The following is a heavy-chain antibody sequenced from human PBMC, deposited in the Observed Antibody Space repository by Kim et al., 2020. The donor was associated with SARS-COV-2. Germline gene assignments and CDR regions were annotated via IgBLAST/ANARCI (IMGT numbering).Heavy chain of an antibody. CDR1: GFTFSNFD. V-gene: IGHV3-33*03. J-gene: IGHJ4*01. Sequence: GGSLRLSCTASGFTFSNFDMNWVRQAPGKGLEWVAHVWNDGSKTYAGDAVSGCSIITSDNTKTPLFQQMDSLTDDETAVYFCAGVYCVRNFCYELDHWG. D-gene: IGHD2-15*01. CDR2: VWNDGSKT. CDR3: AGVYCVRNFCYELDH.